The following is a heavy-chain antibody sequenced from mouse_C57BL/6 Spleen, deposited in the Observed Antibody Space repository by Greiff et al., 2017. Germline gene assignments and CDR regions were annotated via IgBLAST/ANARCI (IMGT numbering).Heavy chain of an antibody. J-gene: IGHJ1*03. D-gene: IGHD1-1*01. CDR3: ARSGGSSHDWYFDV. Sequence: QVQLQQPGAELVKPGASVKMSCKASGYTFTSYWITWVKQRPGQGLEWIGDIYPGSGSTNYNEKFKSKATLTVDTSSSTAYMQLSSLTSEDSAVYYCARSGGSSHDWYFDVWGTGTTVTVSS. V-gene: IGHV1-55*01. CDR2: IYPGSGST. CDR1: GYTFTSYW.